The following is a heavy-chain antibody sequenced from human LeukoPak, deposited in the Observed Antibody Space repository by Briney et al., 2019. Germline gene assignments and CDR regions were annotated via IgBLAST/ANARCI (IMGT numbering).Heavy chain of an antibody. J-gene: IGHJ4*02. CDR3: ARGTSGWPGVDY. CDR2: ISGSGGST. Sequence: LAGGSLRLSCAASRFTFSSSAMSWVRQAPGKGLEWVSTISGSGGSTYSTDSVKGRFTISRDNSKSTLYLQMNSLRVEDTAVYYCARGTSGWPGVDYWGQGALVTVSA. D-gene: IGHD6-19*01. V-gene: IGHV3-23*01. CDR1: RFTFSSSA.